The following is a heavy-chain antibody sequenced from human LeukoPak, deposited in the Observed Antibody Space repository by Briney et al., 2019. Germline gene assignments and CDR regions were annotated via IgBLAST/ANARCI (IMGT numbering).Heavy chain of an antibody. Sequence: ASVKVSCKASGYTFTGYYMHRVRQAPGQGLEWMGWINPNSGGTNYAQKFQGRVTMTRDTSISTAYMELSRLRSDDTAVYYCARGLWFGDNGDYWGQGTLVTVSS. D-gene: IGHD3-10*01. V-gene: IGHV1-2*02. CDR1: GYTFTGYY. J-gene: IGHJ4*02. CDR2: INPNSGGT. CDR3: ARGLWFGDNGDY.